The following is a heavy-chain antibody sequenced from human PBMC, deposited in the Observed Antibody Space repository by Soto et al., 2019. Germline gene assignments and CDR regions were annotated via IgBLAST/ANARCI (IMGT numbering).Heavy chain of an antibody. D-gene: IGHD6-13*01. CDR2: IWYDGSNK. Sequence: QVQLVESGGGVAQPGRSLRLSCAASGFTFSSYGMHWVRQAPGKGLEWVAVIWYDGSNKYYADSVKGRFTISRDNSKNTLYLQMNSLRAEDTAVYYCAGDSSSWYQEGRYYYYYGVDVWGQGTTVTVSS. V-gene: IGHV3-33*01. CDR3: AGDSSSWYQEGRYYYYYGVDV. CDR1: GFTFSSYG. J-gene: IGHJ6*02.